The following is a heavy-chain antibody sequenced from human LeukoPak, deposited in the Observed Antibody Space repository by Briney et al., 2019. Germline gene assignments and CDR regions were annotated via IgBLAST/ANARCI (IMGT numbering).Heavy chain of an antibody. CDR3: VGRGLYGGTWLFEY. Sequence: SGTLSLTCTVSGDSITAPKWWSWVRQAPGEGLEWIGEIYHDRTTSFNPSLKSRLTISVDESANQFFLNLNSVSATDTAVYYCVGRGLYGGTWLFEYWGQGALVTVSS. V-gene: IGHV4-4*02. D-gene: IGHD2-8*01. J-gene: IGHJ4*02. CDR2: IYHDRTT. CDR1: GDSITAPKW.